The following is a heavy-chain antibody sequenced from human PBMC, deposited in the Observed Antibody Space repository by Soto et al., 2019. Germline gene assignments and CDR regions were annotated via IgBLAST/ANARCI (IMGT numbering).Heavy chain of an antibody. J-gene: IGHJ5*02. CDR2: IYYSGST. D-gene: IGHD4-17*01. CDR1: GGSISSGGYS. CDR3: ARDSDYGGNSGVFWFDP. V-gene: IGHV4-30-2*05. Sequence: QLQLQESGSGLVKPSQTLSLTCAVSGGSISSGGYSWSWIRQPPGKGLEWIGYIYYSGSTYYNPSLKSRVTISVDTSKNQCSLKLSSVTAADTAVYYCARDSDYGGNSGVFWFDPWGQGTLVTVSS.